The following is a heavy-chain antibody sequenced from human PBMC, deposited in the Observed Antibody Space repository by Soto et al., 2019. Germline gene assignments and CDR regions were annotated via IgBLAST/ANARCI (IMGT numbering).Heavy chain of an antibody. D-gene: IGHD6-6*01. V-gene: IGHV5-51*06. CDR2: IYPADSGA. Sequence: GESLKISCQGSGFSFTRYWIGWVRQMPGKGLEWMGIIYPADSGARYSPSFQGQVTISVDKFINTAYLQWSSLKASDTAMYYCARSSIAARPGWFDPWGQGTLVTVSS. CDR3: ARSSIAARPGWFDP. CDR1: GFSFTRYW. J-gene: IGHJ5*02.